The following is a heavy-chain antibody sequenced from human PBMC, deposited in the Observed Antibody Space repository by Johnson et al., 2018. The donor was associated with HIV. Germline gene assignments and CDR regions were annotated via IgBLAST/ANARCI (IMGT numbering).Heavy chain of an antibody. CDR1: GFAFDDYG. CDR2: INWNGGST. Sequence: VQLVESGGGVVRPGGSLRLSCAASGFAFDDYGMSWVRQAPGKGLDWVSGINWNGGSTGYAGSVKGRFTISRDNDKNSLYLQMDSLRAEDTAVYYCARACRDGYTCDVYDIWGQGTMVIVSS. D-gene: IGHD5-24*01. CDR3: ARACRDGYTCDVYDI. V-gene: IGHV3-20*04. J-gene: IGHJ3*02.